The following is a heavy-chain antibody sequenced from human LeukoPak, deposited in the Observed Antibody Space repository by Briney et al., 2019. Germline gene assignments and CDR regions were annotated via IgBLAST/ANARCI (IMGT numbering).Heavy chain of an antibody. J-gene: IGHJ4*02. D-gene: IGHD3-22*01. CDR2: INHSGST. V-gene: IGHV4-34*01. CDR3: ASWALYDSSGYYYRY. Sequence: SETLSLTCAVYGGSFSGYYWSWIRQPPGKGLEWIGEINHSGSTNYNPSLKRRVTISVDTSKNQFSLKLSSVTAADTAVYYCASWALYDSSGYYYRYWGQGTLVTVSS. CDR1: GGSFSGYY.